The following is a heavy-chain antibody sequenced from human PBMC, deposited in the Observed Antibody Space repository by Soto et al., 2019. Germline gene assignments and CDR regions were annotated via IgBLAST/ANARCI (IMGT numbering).Heavy chain of an antibody. V-gene: IGHV1-46*01. CDR3: ARDAGAFDY. CDR1: GYTFTSYY. CDR2: INPSGGST. Sequence: QVQLVQSGAEVKKPGASVKVSCKASGYTFTSYYMHWVRQAPGQGLEWMGIINPSGGSTSYAQKCQGRVTMTRHTSTSTVYMELSSLRSAGTAVYYCARDAGAFDYWGQGTLVTVSS. J-gene: IGHJ4*02. D-gene: IGHD2-8*02.